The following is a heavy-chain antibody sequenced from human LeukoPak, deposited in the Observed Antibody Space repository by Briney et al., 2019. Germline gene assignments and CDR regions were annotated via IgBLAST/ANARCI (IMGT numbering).Heavy chain of an antibody. D-gene: IGHD3-10*01. CDR3: ARDPLQFTMVRGISDYFYYMDV. V-gene: IGHV3-20*04. CDR2: IDSNGGST. J-gene: IGHJ6*03. CDR1: GFSFDDYG. Sequence: GGSLRLSCAASGFSFDDYGMSWVRQAPGKGLEWVSGIDSNGGSTGYADSVKGRFTISRDNAKNSVYLQMNSLRDEDTALYYCARDPLQFTMVRGISDYFYYMDVWGKGTTVTVSS.